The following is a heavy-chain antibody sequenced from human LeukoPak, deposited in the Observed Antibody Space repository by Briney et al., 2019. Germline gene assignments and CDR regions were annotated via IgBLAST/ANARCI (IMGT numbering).Heavy chain of an antibody. Sequence: GGSLRLSCAASGFTFDDYAMHWVRQGPGKGLERVTVISWNSGSIGYADSVKGRFTISRDNAKNSLYLQMNSLRAEDTALYYCAKDRSYSGSSRGFDYWGQGTLVTVSS. D-gene: IGHD1-26*01. V-gene: IGHV3-9*01. CDR2: ISWNSGSI. CDR1: GFTFDDYA. J-gene: IGHJ4*02. CDR3: AKDRSYSGSSRGFDY.